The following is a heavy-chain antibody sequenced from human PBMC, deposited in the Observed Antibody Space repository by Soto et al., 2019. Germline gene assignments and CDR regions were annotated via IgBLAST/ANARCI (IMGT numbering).Heavy chain of an antibody. CDR3: ARDVATQIFAYSSSLQAFDI. D-gene: IGHD6-6*01. V-gene: IGHV1-69*08. Sequence: QVQLVQSGAEVKKPGSSVKVSCKASGGTFSSYTISWVRQAPGQGLEWMGRIIPILGIANYAQKFQGRVTITADKSTSTAHMELSSLRSEDTAVYYCARDVATQIFAYSSSLQAFDIWGQGTMVTVSS. CDR2: IIPILGIA. J-gene: IGHJ3*02. CDR1: GGTFSSYT.